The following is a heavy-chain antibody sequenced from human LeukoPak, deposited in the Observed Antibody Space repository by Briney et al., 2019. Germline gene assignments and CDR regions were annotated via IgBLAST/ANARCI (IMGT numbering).Heavy chain of an antibody. J-gene: IGHJ5*02. CDR2: ISDYNGNT. V-gene: IGHV1-18*01. CDR1: GYTFTSYG. D-gene: IGHD4-11*01. Sequence: ASVKVSCKXSGYTFTSYGISWVRQAPGQGLEWMGWISDYNGNTNYAQKLQGRVTMTTDTSTSTDYMELRSMRSDDTAVYYCARDLYRDSLPVSWFDPWGQGTLVTVSS. CDR3: ARDLYRDSLPVSWFDP.